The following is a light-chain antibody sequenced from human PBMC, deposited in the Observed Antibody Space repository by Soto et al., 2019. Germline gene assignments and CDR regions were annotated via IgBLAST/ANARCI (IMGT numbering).Light chain of an antibody. CDR3: QQYSDWPPT. CDR2: GAS. CDR1: QSVSSN. Sequence: EIVMTQSPATLSVSPGERATLSCRASQSVSSNLAWYQQKPGQAPRLLIYGASTRATGIPARFSGSGSGTEFTLTISSLQSEDFAVYYCQQYSDWPPTFGGGTKVYIK. J-gene: IGKJ4*01. V-gene: IGKV3-15*01.